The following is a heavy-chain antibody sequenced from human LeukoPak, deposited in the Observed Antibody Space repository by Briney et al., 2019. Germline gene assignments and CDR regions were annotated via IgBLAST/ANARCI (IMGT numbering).Heavy chain of an antibody. Sequence: GGSLRLSCEASGFIFSTYSMNWVRQAPGKGLEWVSYISSSSSTIFYADSVRGRFTISRDNAKKSLYLQMNSLRAEDTAFYYCVRDQSCGGDCFRLHDYWGQGTLVTVSS. J-gene: IGHJ4*02. D-gene: IGHD2-21*02. CDR1: GFIFSTYS. CDR3: VRDQSCGGDCFRLHDY. V-gene: IGHV3-48*01. CDR2: ISSSSSTI.